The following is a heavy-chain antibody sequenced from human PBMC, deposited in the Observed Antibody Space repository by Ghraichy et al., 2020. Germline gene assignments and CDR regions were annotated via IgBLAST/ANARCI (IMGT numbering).Heavy chain of an antibody. D-gene: IGHD3/OR15-3a*01. CDR1: GGSISSSNW. J-gene: IGHJ5*02. CDR2: IYHSGGT. V-gene: IGHV4-4*02. CDR3: ARDPEDYWFDP. Sequence: SETLSLTCAVSGGSISSSNWWSWVRQPPGKGLEWIGEIYHSGGTNYNPSLKSRVTISVDKSKNQFSLTLSSVTAADTAVYYCARDPEDYWFDPWGQGTLVNVSS.